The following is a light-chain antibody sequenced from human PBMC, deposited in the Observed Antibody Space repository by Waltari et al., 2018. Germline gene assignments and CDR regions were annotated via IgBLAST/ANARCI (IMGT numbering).Light chain of an antibody. CDR3: QQYYNWPRT. CDR1: QSVGSN. V-gene: IGKV3-15*01. CDR2: GAS. J-gene: IGKJ1*01. Sequence: IVMMHSPVTLFASPGERVILSCRASQSVGSNLAWYQQKPGQAPRLLIYGASTRATDVPGTFSGSGSGRVFTLTISSLQSEDFALYYCQQYYNWPRTFGQGTKVEIK.